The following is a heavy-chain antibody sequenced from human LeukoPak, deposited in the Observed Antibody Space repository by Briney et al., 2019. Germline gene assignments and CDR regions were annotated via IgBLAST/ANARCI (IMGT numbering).Heavy chain of an antibody. D-gene: IGHD2-2*01. J-gene: IGHJ4*02. CDR2: INPNSGGT. CDR3: ARVTTIVVVPAATFDY. V-gene: IGHV1-2*02. Sequence: ASVKVSCKASGYTFTGYYMHWVRQAPGQGLEGMGWINPNSGGTNYAQKFQGRVTMTRDTSISTAYMELSRLRSDDTAVYYCARVTTIVVVPAATFDYWGQGTLVTVSS. CDR1: GYTFTGYY.